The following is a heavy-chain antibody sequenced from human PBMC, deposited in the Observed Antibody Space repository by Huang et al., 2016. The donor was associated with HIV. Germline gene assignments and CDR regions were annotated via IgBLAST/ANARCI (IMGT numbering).Heavy chain of an antibody. Sequence: QMRFQESGPGLVKPSGTLSLTCNVSGGSINTGRYYWGWIRQPPGKGLEWVGSLYYTGNMHYDPSRKGRLTMSADTSKNQFSLNLSSVTAADTAIYYCARNHDFWRGRMFAISYFDVCGRGTLVTVAS. CDR2: LYYTGNM. CDR1: GGSINTGRYY. CDR3: ARNHDFWRGRMFAISYFDV. D-gene: IGHD3-3*01. J-gene: IGHJ2*01. V-gene: IGHV4-39*01.